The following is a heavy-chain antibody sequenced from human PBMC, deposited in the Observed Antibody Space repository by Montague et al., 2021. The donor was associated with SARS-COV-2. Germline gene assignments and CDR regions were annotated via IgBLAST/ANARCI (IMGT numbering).Heavy chain of an antibody. CDR1: GGSISNSDYS. CDR2: ISHSGST. Sequence: TLSLTCTVSGGSISNSDYSWNWIRQPPGKGLEWIGYISHSGSTYYSPSLKSRVTISVDRSKNQFSLNLSSVTAADTAVYYCARGQRLGNWFDPWGQGALVTVSS. V-gene: IGHV4-30-2*01. CDR3: ARGQRLGNWFDP. J-gene: IGHJ5*02. D-gene: IGHD6-25*01.